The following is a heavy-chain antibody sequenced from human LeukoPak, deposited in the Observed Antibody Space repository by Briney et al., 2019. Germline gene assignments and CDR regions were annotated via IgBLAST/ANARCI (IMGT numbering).Heavy chain of an antibody. J-gene: IGHJ4*02. CDR2: IYPGDSDA. D-gene: IGHD3-22*01. Sequence: GESLKISCKGSGYSFTSYWIGWVRQMPGKGLEWMGIIYPGDSDARYSPSFQGQVTISADKSISTAYLQWSSLEASDTAMYFCARCAYYYDSSGLTIFDYWGQGTLVTVSS. CDR1: GYSFTSYW. V-gene: IGHV5-51*01. CDR3: ARCAYYYDSSGLTIFDY.